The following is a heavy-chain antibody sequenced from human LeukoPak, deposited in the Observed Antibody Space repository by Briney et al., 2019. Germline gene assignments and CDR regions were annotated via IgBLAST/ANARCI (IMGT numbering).Heavy chain of an antibody. J-gene: IGHJ4*02. D-gene: IGHD5-18*01. CDR1: GYTFTGYY. CDR2: INPNSGGT. Sequence: GASVKVSCKASGYTFTGYYMHWVRQAPGQGLERMGWINPNSGGTNYAQKFQGRVTMTRDTSISTAYMELSRLRSDDTAVYYCARGLDTAMVTGVYFDYWGQGTLVTVSS. V-gene: IGHV1-2*02. CDR3: ARGLDTAMVTGVYFDY.